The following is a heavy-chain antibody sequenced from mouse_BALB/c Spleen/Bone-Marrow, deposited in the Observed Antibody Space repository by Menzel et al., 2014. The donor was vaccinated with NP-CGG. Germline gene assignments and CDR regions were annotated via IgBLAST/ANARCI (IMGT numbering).Heavy chain of an antibody. CDR2: IDPANGNT. V-gene: IGHV14-3*02. J-gene: IGHJ2*01. D-gene: IGHD2-14*01. CDR3: ARYRLGTYFDY. CDR1: SFNIKDTY. Sequence: VQLQQSGAELVKPGASVKLSCTASSFNIKDTYIHWVKQRPEQGLEWIGRIDPANGNTKYDPKFQGKATITADTSSSTAYLYLSRLTSEDTAVYYCARYRLGTYFDYWGQGTTLTVSS.